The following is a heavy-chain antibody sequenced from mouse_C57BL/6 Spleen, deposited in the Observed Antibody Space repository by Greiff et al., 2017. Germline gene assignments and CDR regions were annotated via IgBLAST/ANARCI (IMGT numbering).Heavy chain of an antibody. CDR2: ISNGGGST. Sequence: DVHLVESGGGLVQPGGSLKLSCAASGFTFSDYYMYWVRQTPEKRLEWVAYISNGGGSTYYPDTVKGRFTISSDNAKNTPYLQMSRLKSEDTAMYSCARWGYGSSSPYYFDYWGQGTTLTVSS. CDR1: GFTFSDYY. D-gene: IGHD1-1*01. V-gene: IGHV5-12*01. J-gene: IGHJ2*01. CDR3: ARWGYGSSSPYYFDY.